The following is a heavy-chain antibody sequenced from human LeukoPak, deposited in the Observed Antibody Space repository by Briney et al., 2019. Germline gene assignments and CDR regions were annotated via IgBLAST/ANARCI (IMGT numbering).Heavy chain of an antibody. CDR3: AKDRLGVYAGELHY. CDR1: GFTFSSYW. J-gene: IGHJ4*02. D-gene: IGHD2-8*01. Sequence: GGSLRLSCAASGFTFSSYWMSWVRQAPGKGLEWVSALSGSGGTTYYADSVKGRFTISRDNSKNTLYLQMNSLRAEDTAVYYCAKDRLGVYAGELHYWGQGTLVTVSS. V-gene: IGHV3-23*01. CDR2: LSGSGGTT.